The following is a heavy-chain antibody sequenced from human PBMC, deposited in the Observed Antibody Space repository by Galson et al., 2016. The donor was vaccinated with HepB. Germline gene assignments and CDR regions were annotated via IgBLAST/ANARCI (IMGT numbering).Heavy chain of an antibody. V-gene: IGHV1-3*01. D-gene: IGHD6-13*01. CDR2: INAGNGNT. Sequence: SVKVSCKASGYTFTSYAMHWVRQAPGQRLEWMGWINAGNGNTKYSQKFQGRVTITRDTSASTAYMELSSLRAEDTAVYYCASGGYSGSWRKWFDPWGQGTLVTVSS. CDR3: ASGGYSGSWRKWFDP. CDR1: GYTFTSYA. J-gene: IGHJ5*02.